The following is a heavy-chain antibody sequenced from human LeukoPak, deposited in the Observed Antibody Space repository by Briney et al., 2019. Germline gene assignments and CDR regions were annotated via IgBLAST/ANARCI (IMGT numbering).Heavy chain of an antibody. V-gene: IGHV4-39*07. CDR3: AAYKDPINWFDP. Sequence: SETLSLTCTVSGGSISSSSYYWGWIRQPPGKGLEWIGSIYYSGSTNYNPSLKSRVTISVDTSKNQFSLKLTSVTAADTAVYYCAAYKDPINWFDPWGQGTLVTVSS. J-gene: IGHJ5*02. D-gene: IGHD1-1*01. CDR2: IYYSGST. CDR1: GGSISSSSYY.